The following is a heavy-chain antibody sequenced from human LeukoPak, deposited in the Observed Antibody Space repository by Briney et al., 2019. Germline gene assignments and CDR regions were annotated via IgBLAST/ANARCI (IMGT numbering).Heavy chain of an antibody. CDR1: GYTFSNYY. V-gene: IGHV1-2*02. Sequence: ASVKVSCKASGYTFSNYYMHWVRQAPGQGLEWMGWINPNSGGTNYAQKFQGRVTMTRDTSINTAYMELSRLRSDDTAVYYCARDRRLSGTNDRTAFEIWGQGTMVTVSS. CDR3: ARDRRLSGTNDRTAFEI. D-gene: IGHD1-7*01. CDR2: INPNSGGT. J-gene: IGHJ3*02.